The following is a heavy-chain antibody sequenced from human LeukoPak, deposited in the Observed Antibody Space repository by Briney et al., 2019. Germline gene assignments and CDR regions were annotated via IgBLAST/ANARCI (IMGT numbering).Heavy chain of an antibody. V-gene: IGHV1-2*02. D-gene: IGHD3-22*01. CDR1: GYTFTGYY. CDR3: ARETYYYDSSGYYSGRYYYYYMDV. CDR2: INPNSGGT. Sequence: ASVKVSCKASGYTFTGYYMHWVRQAPGQGLEWMGWINPNSGGTNYAQKFQGRVTMTRDTSTNTVYMELSSLRSEDTAVYYCARETYYYDSSGYYSGRYYYYYMDVWGKGTTVTISS. J-gene: IGHJ6*03.